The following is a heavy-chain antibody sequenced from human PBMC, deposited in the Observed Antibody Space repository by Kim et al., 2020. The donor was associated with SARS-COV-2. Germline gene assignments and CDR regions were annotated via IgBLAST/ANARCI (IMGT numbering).Heavy chain of an antibody. CDR3: ASRLLGWLVQDDAFDI. D-gene: IGHD6-19*01. CDR2: IKQDGSEK. CDR1: GFTFSSYW. V-gene: IGHV3-7*03. Sequence: GGSLRLSCAASGFTFSSYWMSWVRQAPGKGLEWVTNIKQDGSEKYYVDPVKGRFTISRDNAKNSLYLQMNSLRAEDTAVYYCASRLLGWLVQDDAFDIWGQGTKVTVSS. J-gene: IGHJ3*02.